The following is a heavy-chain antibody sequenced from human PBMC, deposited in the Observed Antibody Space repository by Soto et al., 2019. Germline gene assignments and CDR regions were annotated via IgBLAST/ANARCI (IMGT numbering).Heavy chain of an antibody. CDR3: ARGDMLGTAAYGMDV. CDR2: INSRSVYI. V-gene: IGHV3-21*02. Sequence: EVQLVESGGGLIKPGESLTLSCAASGFPFSIYSMDWVRQAPGKGLEWVSSINSRSVYIYYADSVRGRFTISRDNAEISLYLQMSSLGTEDTGVYFCARGDMLGTAAYGMDVWGQGTTVTVSS. J-gene: IGHJ6*02. CDR1: GFPFSIYS. D-gene: IGHD1-1*01.